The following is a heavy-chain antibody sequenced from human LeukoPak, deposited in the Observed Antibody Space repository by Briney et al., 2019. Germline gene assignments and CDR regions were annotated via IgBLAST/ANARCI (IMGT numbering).Heavy chain of an antibody. V-gene: IGHV1-2*02. Sequence: ASVKVSCKASGYTFTGYYMHWVRQAPGQGLEWMGWINPNSGGTNYAQKFQGRVTMTRDTSISTAYMELSRLRSDDTAVYYCAKEEGDIAAASCWFDPWGQGTLVTVSS. D-gene: IGHD6-13*01. CDR1: GYTFTGYY. J-gene: IGHJ5*02. CDR3: AKEEGDIAAASCWFDP. CDR2: INPNSGGT.